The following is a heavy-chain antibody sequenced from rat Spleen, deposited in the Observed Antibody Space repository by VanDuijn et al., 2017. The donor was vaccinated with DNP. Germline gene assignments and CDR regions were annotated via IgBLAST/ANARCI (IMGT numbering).Heavy chain of an antibody. CDR3: AKDRTGGFAMDA. J-gene: IGHJ4*01. CDR1: GFTFSDYG. CDR2: ISPDGHIT. D-gene: IGHD4-1*01. V-gene: IGHV5S13*01. Sequence: EVQLVESGGGFVQPGKSLKLSCAASGFTFSDYGMAWVLQAPTKGLEWVASISPDGHITYYRDSVKGRFTISRDNAENTVCLQMNSLRSEDTATYYCAKDRTGGFAMDAWGQGTSVTVSS.